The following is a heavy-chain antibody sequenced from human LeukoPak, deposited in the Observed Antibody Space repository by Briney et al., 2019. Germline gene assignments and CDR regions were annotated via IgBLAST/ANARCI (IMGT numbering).Heavy chain of an antibody. Sequence: PGGSLRLSCAASGFTFSSYAMHWVRQAPGKGLEWVAVISYDGSNKYYADSVKGRFTISRDNSKSTLYLQMNSLRAEDTAVYYCARGFWFDPWGQGALVTVSS. CDR2: ISYDGSNK. CDR3: ARGFWFDP. V-gene: IGHV3-30-3*01. J-gene: IGHJ5*02. CDR1: GFTFSSYA.